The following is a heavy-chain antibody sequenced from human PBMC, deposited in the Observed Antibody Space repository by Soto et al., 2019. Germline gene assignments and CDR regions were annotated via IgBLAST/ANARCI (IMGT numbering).Heavy chain of an antibody. CDR2: IIPIFGTA. V-gene: IGHV1-69*12. Sequence: QVQLVQSGAEVKKPGSSVKVSCKASGGTFSSYAISWVRQAPGQGLEWMGGIIPIFGTANYAQKFQGRVTXXAXEXXSTAYMELSSLRSEDTAVYYCAGARGYNPGDWFDPWGQGTLVTVSS. D-gene: IGHD1-1*01. CDR3: AGARGYNPGDWFDP. CDR1: GGTFSSYA. J-gene: IGHJ5*02.